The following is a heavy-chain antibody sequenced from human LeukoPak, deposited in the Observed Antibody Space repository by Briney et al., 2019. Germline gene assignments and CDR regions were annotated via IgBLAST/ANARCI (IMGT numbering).Heavy chain of an antibody. V-gene: IGHV1-58*02. CDR3: AAEGYCSSTSCYPNYGMDV. D-gene: IGHD2-2*01. CDR2: IVVGSGNT. Sequence: SVKVSCKASGFTFTSSAMQWVRQARGQRLEWIGWIVVGSGNTNYAQKFQERVTITRGMSTSTAYMELSSLRSEDTAVYYCAAEGYCSSTSCYPNYGMDVWGQGTTVTVSS. CDR1: GFTFTSSA. J-gene: IGHJ6*02.